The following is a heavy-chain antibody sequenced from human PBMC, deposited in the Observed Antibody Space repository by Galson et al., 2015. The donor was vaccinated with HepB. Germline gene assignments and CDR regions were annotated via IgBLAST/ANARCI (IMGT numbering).Heavy chain of an antibody. Sequence: SLRLSCAASGFTFSSYAMHWVRQAPGKGLEYVSAISSNGGSTYYADSVKGRFTISRDNSKNTLYLQMSSLRAEDTAVYYCVKWGGNYGGNSGDYWGQGTLVTVPS. CDR2: ISSNGGST. CDR3: VKWGGNYGGNSGDY. J-gene: IGHJ4*02. CDR1: GFTFSSYA. V-gene: IGHV3-64D*06. D-gene: IGHD4-23*01.